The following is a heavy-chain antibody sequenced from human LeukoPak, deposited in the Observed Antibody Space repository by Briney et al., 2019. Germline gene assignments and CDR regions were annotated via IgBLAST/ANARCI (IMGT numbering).Heavy chain of an antibody. V-gene: IGHV1-3*03. CDR1: GYTFTDYA. J-gene: IGHJ4*02. D-gene: IGHD6-19*01. CDR3: ARGGKQWRGGNYFDS. CDR2: ITTGRGDT. Sequence: RASVTVSCKASGYTFTDYALHWVRQAPGQSLEWMGWITTGRGDTQYSQAFQRRITITRDKSASTVSMDLSALRSEDTAVYYRARGGKQWRGGNYFDSWGQGTLVAVSS.